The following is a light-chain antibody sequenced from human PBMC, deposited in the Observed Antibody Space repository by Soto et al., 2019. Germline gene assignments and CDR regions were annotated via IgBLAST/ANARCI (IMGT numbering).Light chain of an antibody. CDR1: QSVSTSY. Sequence: EMVLTQSTGTLSLSPGERATLSCRASQSVSTSYLAWYQPKPGQAPRLLIYGTSSRATDIPDRFSGSGSGADFTLTIRRLEPEDFAVYYYQQYGNVTLTFGGGTMLEIK. CDR2: GTS. CDR3: QQYGNVTLT. V-gene: IGKV3-20*01. J-gene: IGKJ4*01.